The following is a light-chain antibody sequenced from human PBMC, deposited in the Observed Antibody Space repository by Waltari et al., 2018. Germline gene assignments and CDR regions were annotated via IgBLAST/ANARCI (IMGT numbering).Light chain of an antibody. J-gene: IGLJ2*01. V-gene: IGLV2-23*02. Sequence: QSALTQPASVSGSPGQSITISCTGTRRDVCGYNYVPWYQQHPGKAPKLMIYDVSKRPSGVSNRFSGSKSGNTASLTISGLQAEDEADYYCCSYAGSSTPYVVFGGGTKLTVL. CDR2: DVS. CDR3: CSYAGSSTPYVV. CDR1: RRDVCGYNY.